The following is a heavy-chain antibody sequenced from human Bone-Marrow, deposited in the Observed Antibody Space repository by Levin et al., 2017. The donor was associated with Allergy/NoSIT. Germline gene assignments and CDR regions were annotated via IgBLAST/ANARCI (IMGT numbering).Heavy chain of an antibody. CDR2: IWYDGSNK. Sequence: SLKISCAASGFPFSSYGMHWVRQAPGKGLEWVAVIWYDGSNKYYADSVKGRFTISRDNSKNTLYLQMNSLRAEDTAVYYCARGGVVVVAATFAFDIWGQGTMVTVSS. CDR1: GFPFSSYG. V-gene: IGHV3-33*01. D-gene: IGHD2-15*01. J-gene: IGHJ3*02. CDR3: ARGGVVVVAATFAFDI.